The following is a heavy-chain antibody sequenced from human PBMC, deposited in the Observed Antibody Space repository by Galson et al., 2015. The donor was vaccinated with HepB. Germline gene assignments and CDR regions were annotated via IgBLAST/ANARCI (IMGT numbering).Heavy chain of an antibody. CDR3: ATTKFGSGAYWTFDI. D-gene: IGHD4/OR15-4a*01. CDR2: ISTNDATI. Sequence: SLRLSCAASGSTFSSYTMNWVRQTPGKGLQWISYISTNDATIHYADSVKGRFTIARDNAKNTMWLQMNSLRAEDTAVYYCATTKFGSGAYWTFDIWGQGTLVTVSS. V-gene: IGHV3-48*04. CDR1: GSTFSSYT. J-gene: IGHJ3*02.